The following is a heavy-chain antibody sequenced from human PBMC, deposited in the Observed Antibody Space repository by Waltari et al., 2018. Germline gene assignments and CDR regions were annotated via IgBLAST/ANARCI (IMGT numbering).Heavy chain of an antibody. Sequence: QVQLQESGPGLVKPSETLSLTCTVSGGSISSYYWSWIRQPPGKGLEWIGYIYYSGSTNYNPSLKSRVTISVDTSKNQFSLKLSSVTAADTAVYYCAREGKSDPYDFWSGYFAFDIWGQGTMVTVSS. CDR2: IYYSGST. D-gene: IGHD3-3*01. V-gene: IGHV4-59*01. J-gene: IGHJ3*02. CDR3: AREGKSDPYDFWSGYFAFDI. CDR1: GGSISSYY.